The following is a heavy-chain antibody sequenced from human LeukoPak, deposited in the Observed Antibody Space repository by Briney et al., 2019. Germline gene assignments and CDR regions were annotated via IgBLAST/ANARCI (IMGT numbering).Heavy chain of an antibody. CDR1: GFTFSSYA. CDR2: MSGSSGST. CDR3: AKVRVGTSDCFDY. J-gene: IGHJ4*02. V-gene: IGHV3-23*01. Sequence: GGSLRLSCAASGFTFSSYAMSWVRQAPGKGLEWVSAMSGSSGSTYYADSVKGRFTISRDNSENTLYLQMNSLRAEDSALYYCAKVRVGTSDCFDYWGQGTLVTVSS. D-gene: IGHD5-12*01.